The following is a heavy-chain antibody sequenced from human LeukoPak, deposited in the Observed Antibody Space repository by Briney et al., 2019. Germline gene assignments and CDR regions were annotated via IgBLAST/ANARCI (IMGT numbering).Heavy chain of an antibody. Sequence: ASVKVSCKASGYTFTSYDINWVRQATGQGLEWMGWMNPNSGNTGYAQKFQGRVTMTRNTSISTAYMELSSLRSEDTAVYYCARMCSSLSSYYYYGMDVWGQGTTVTVSS. V-gene: IGHV1-8*01. D-gene: IGHD6-13*01. CDR1: GYTFTSYD. CDR2: MNPNSGNT. J-gene: IGHJ6*02. CDR3: ARMCSSLSSYYYYGMDV.